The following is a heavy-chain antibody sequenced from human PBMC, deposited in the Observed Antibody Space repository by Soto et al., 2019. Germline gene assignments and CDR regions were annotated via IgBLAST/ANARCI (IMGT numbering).Heavy chain of an antibody. J-gene: IGHJ4*02. CDR1: GDSISTTSHY. CDR3: ARLSYDILTGYYSLDY. CDR2: VYYSGST. D-gene: IGHD3-9*01. V-gene: IGHV4-39*01. Sequence: SQTLSLTCTVSGDSISTTSHYWGSIRQPPGKGLQWIGSVYYSGSTYNNPSLNSRVTISIKKSTNQFSLKLSSVTAADTAVYYCARLSYDILTGYYSLDYWGQGTLVTVSS.